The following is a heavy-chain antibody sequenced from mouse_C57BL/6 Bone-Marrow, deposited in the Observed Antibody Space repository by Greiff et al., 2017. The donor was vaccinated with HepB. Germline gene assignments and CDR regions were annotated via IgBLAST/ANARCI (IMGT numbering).Heavy chain of an antibody. CDR3: ARRVVNYYGSSYYYAMDY. Sequence: EVQLQQSEGDLVKPGGSLKLSCAASGFTFSSYGMSWVRQTPDKRLEWVATISSGGSYTYYPDSVKGRFTISRDNAKNTLYLQMSSLKSEDTAMYYCARRVVNYYGSSYYYAMDYWGQGTSVTVSS. CDR1: GFTFSSYG. D-gene: IGHD1-1*01. V-gene: IGHV5-6*01. CDR2: ISSGGSYT. J-gene: IGHJ4*01.